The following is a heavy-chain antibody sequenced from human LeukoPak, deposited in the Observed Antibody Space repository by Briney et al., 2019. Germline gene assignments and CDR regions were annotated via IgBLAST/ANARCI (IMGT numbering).Heavy chain of an antibody. Sequence: GEALKISCKGSGYSFTSYWNGWVRQMPGKGLEWMGIIYPGDSDTRYSPSFQGQVTISADKSISTAYLQWSSLKASDTAMYYCASYSSGEDYYYGMDVWGQGTTVTVSS. V-gene: IGHV5-51*01. D-gene: IGHD6-19*01. CDR3: ASYSSGEDYYYGMDV. J-gene: IGHJ6*02. CDR1: GYSFTSYW. CDR2: IYPGDSDT.